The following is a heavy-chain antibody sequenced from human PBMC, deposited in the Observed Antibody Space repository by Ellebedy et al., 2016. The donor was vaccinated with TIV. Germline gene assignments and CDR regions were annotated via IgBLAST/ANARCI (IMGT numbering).Heavy chain of an antibody. D-gene: IGHD1-26*01. V-gene: IGHV3-13*01. J-gene: IGHJ4*02. Sequence: GESLKISCAASGFTFSSYDMHWVRQATGKGLEWVSAIGTAGDTYYPGSVKGRFTISRENAKNSLYLQMNSLRAGDTAVYYCARGDDSGSYPDYWGQGTLVTVSS. CDR3: ARGDDSGSYPDY. CDR1: GFTFSSYD. CDR2: IGTAGDT.